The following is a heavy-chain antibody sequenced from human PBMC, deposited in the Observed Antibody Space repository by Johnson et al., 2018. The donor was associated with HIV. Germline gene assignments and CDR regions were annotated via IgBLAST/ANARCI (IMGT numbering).Heavy chain of an antibody. CDR2: ISYDGSNK. J-gene: IGHJ3*02. V-gene: IGHV3-30*04. D-gene: IGHD6-19*01. Sequence: VQLVESGGGVVQPGRSLRLSCAASGFTFSSYAMHWVRQAPGKGLEWVAVISYDGSNKYYIESVKGRFTISRDNSKNTLYLQMNSLRGEDTAVYYCAKDGPYSSGIDAFDIWGQGTMVTVSS. CDR1: GFTFSSYA. CDR3: AKDGPYSSGIDAFDI.